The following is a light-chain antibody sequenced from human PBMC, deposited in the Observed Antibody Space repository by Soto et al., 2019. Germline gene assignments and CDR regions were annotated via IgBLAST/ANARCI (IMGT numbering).Light chain of an antibody. J-gene: IGLJ2*01. CDR1: SSNIGNNY. CDR2: DNN. V-gene: IGLV1-51*01. CDR3: GTWDSSLSAGV. Sequence: QAVVTQPPSVSAAPGQKVTIFCSGRSSNIGNNYVSWYQQLPGTAPRLLIYDNNKRPSGIPDRLSGSKSGTSATLGITGLQTGDEADYYCGTWDSSLSAGVFGGGTKLTVL.